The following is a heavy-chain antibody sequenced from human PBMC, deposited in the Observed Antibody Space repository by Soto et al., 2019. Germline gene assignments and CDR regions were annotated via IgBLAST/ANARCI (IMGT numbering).Heavy chain of an antibody. Sequence: QVQLVESGGGVVQPGRSLRLSCAASGFTFSSYGMHWVRQAPGKGLEWVAAILYDGSNKYYADSVKGRFTISRDNSKNTLYLPMNSLRAEDTAVYYCARGAYYDVLTGSYSYGMDVWGQGTTVTVSS. CDR1: GFTFSSYG. V-gene: IGHV3-30*03. CDR2: ILYDGSNK. CDR3: ARGAYYDVLTGSYSYGMDV. D-gene: IGHD3-9*01. J-gene: IGHJ6*02.